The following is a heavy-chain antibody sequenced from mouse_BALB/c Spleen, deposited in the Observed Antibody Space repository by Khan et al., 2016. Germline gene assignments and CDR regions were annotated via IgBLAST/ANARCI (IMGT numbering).Heavy chain of an antibody. V-gene: IGHV2-6-7*01. Sequence: QVQLKESGPGLVAPSQSLSITCTVSGFSLTGYGVNWVRQPPGKGLEWLGMIWGDGDTDYNSVLKSRLSISKDNSKSQVFLKVNSLQTEDTARYYCARGWTGTGDYFIDYWGQGTTVTVSS. CDR3: ARGWTGTGDYFIDY. J-gene: IGHJ4*01. CDR1: GFSLTGYG. D-gene: IGHD4-1*01. CDR2: IWGDGDT.